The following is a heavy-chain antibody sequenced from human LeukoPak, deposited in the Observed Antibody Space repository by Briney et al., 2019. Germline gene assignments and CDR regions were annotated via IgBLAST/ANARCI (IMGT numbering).Heavy chain of an antibody. J-gene: IGHJ4*02. Sequence: SETLSLTCTVSGGSISSYYWSWVRQPPGKGLEWIGCIYYIGSTNYNPSLKSRVTISLDTSKNQFSLKLSSVTAADTAMYYCARRGGAYSFDYWGQGTLVTVSS. CDR3: ARRGGAYSFDY. V-gene: IGHV4-59*08. CDR1: GGSISSYY. CDR2: IYYIGST. D-gene: IGHD4-11*01.